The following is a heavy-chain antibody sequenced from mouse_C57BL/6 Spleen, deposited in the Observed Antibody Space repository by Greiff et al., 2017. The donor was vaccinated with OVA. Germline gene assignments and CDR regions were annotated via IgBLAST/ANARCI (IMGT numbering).Heavy chain of an antibody. CDR1: GYTFTDYE. CDR3: TRGVITTVVANAMDY. J-gene: IGHJ4*01. CDR2: IDPETGGT. Sequence: VQLQQSGAELVRPGASVTLSCKASGYTFTDYEMHWVKQPPVHGLEWIGAIDPETGGTAYNQKFKGKAILTADKSSSTAYMELRSLTSEDSAVYYGTRGVITTVVANAMDYWGQGTSVTVSS. D-gene: IGHD1-1*01. V-gene: IGHV1-15*01.